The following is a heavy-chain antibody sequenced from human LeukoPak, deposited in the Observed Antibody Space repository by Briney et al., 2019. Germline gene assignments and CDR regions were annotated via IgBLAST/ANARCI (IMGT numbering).Heavy chain of an antibody. CDR1: GYTFTGYY. Sequence: GASVKVSCKASGYTFTGYYMHWVRQAPGQGLEWMGWINPNSGGTNYAQKFQGRVTITRNTSISTAYMELSSLRSEDTAVYYCARKGVVVVPAAMYDYYYYYMDVWGKGTTVTVSS. D-gene: IGHD2-2*01. CDR2: INPNSGGT. J-gene: IGHJ6*03. V-gene: IGHV1-2*02. CDR3: ARKGVVVVPAAMYDYYYYYMDV.